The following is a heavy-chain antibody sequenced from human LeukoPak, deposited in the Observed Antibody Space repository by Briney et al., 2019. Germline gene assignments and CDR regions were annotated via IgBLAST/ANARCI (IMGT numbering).Heavy chain of an antibody. V-gene: IGHV3-21*01. J-gene: IGHJ3*02. CDR2: ISGSSCYI. CDR1: GFTFSSYS. CDR3: ARDLYIEIISAFDI. Sequence: PGGSLRLSCAASGFTFSSYSINWVRRAPGKGLEWVSSISGSSCYIYYADSVKGRFTISRDNAKKSLYLQMNSLRAEDTAVYYCARDLYIEIISAFDIWGQGTMVTVSS. D-gene: IGHD2-15*01.